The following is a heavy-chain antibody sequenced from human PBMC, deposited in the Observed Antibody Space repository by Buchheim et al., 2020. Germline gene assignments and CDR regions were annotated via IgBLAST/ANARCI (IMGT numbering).Heavy chain of an antibody. V-gene: IGHV3-23*01. CDR3: AKGPLMVRGVIVDVYYYYGMDV. D-gene: IGHD3-10*01. Sequence: EVQLLESGGGLVQPGGSLRLSCAASGFTFSSYAMSWVRQAPGKGLEWVSAISGSGGSTYYADSVKGRFTISRDNSKNTLYLQMNSLRAEDTAVYYCAKGPLMVRGVIVDVYYYYGMDVWGQGTT. J-gene: IGHJ6*02. CDR2: ISGSGGST. CDR1: GFTFSSYA.